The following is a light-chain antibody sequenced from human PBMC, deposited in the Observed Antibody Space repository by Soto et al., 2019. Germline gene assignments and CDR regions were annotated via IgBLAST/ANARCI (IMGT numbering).Light chain of an antibody. CDR1: SSDVGGYDF. J-gene: IGLJ1*01. CDR2: DVS. CDR3: SSYTSISNHV. Sequence: QSVLSHPASVSWSPGHSITISCTGTSSDVGGYDFVSWYQHHPGKAPRLMIYDVSHRPSGVSDRFSASKSGNTASLTISGLLAEEEADYYCSSYTSISNHVFGTGTKVTVL. V-gene: IGLV2-14*03.